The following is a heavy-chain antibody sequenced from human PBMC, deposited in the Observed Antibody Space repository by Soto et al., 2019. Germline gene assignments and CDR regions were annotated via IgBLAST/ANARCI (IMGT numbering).Heavy chain of an antibody. D-gene: IGHD4-17*01. CDR1: GFTFSDSA. V-gene: IGHV3-73*01. CDR3: TRPNDSGGYDWFFDL. CDR2: VRTKVNNYAT. J-gene: IGHJ2*01. Sequence: TGGSLRLSCAASGFTFSDSALHWVRQAPGKGLEWVGRVRTKVNNYATLYSASVRGRFTISRDDSRNTAYLQMDSLKTEDTAIYYCTRPNDSGGYDWFFDLWGRGTLVTVSS.